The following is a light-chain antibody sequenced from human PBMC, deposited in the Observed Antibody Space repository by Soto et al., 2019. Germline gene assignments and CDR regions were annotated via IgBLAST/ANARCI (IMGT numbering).Light chain of an antibody. CDR2: DAS. V-gene: IGKV3-11*01. CDR1: QNVYTY. CDR3: QQRGNWPIT. J-gene: IGKJ5*01. Sequence: DIILRESPATLSLCPGERATLSCGASQNVYTYLAWYQQKPGQAPRLLIYDASNRATGIPARFSGSGSGTDFTLTISSLAPEDFAVYYCQQRGNWPITFGQGTRLEIK.